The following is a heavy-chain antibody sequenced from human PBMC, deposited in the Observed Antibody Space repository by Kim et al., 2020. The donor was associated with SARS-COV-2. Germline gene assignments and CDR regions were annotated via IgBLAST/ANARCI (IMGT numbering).Heavy chain of an antibody. CDR3: ARGTNYYDSSGYYYDAHAFDI. Sequence: SETLSLTCTVSGGSISSYYWSWIRQPPGKGLEWIGYIYYSGSTNYNPSLKSRVTISVDTSKNQFSLKLSSVTAADTAVYYCARGTNYYDSSGYYYDAHAFDIWGQGKMVTVSS. CDR2: IYYSGST. J-gene: IGHJ3*02. CDR1: GGSISSYY. D-gene: IGHD3-22*01. V-gene: IGHV4-59*01.